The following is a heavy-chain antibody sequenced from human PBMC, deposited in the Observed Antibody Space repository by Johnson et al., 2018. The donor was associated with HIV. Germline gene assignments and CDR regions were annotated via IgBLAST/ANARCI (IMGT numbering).Heavy chain of an antibody. J-gene: IGHJ3*02. CDR1: GITVGTNY. V-gene: IGHV3-66*01. CDR3: ARGVGGAGDDAFDI. Sequence: MQLVESGGGLVQPGGSLRLSCAASGITVGTNYMSWVRQAPGTGLAWVSVIFSVGDVYYADSVKGRFTISSDNSKNTLYLQMNSLRAEDTALYYCARGVGGAGDDAFDIWGQGTMVTVSS. CDR2: IFSVGDV. D-gene: IGHD6-19*01.